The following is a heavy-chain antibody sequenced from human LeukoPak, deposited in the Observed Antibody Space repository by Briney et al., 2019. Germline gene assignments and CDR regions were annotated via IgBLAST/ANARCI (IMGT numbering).Heavy chain of an antibody. CDR1: GGSFSGYY. CDR2: INHSGST. V-gene: IGHV4-34*01. J-gene: IGHJ4*02. Sequence: SETLSLTCAVYGGSFSGYYWSWIRQPPGKGLEWIGEINHSGSTNYNPSLKSRVTISVDTSKNQFSLKLSSVTAADTAVYYCAREQVDYWGQGTLVTVSS. CDR3: AREQVDY.